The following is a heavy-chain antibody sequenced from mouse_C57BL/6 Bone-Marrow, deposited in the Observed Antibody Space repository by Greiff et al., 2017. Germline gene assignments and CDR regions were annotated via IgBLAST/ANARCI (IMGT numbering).Heavy chain of an antibody. D-gene: IGHD3-2*02. J-gene: IGHJ2*01. Sequence: LMKPGASVKIPCKASGYTFTDYNMDWVKQSHGKSLEWIGDINPNNGGTIYNQKFKGKATLTVDKSSSTAYMELRSLTSEDTAVYYCARKGSSGYVNYFDYWGQGTTLTVSS. V-gene: IGHV1-18*01. CDR1: GYTFTDYN. CDR2: INPNNGGT. CDR3: ARKGSSGYVNYFDY.